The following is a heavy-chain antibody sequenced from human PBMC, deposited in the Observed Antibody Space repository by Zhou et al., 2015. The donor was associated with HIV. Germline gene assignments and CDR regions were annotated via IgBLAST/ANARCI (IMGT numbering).Heavy chain of an antibody. Sequence: QVQLVQSGAEVKKPGASVKVSCKASGYTFTSYDINWVRQATGQGLEWMGWMNPNSGNTGYAQKFQGRVTMTRNTSISTAYMELSSLRSEDTAVYYCARGRPIVVVPAATDLFDAFDIWGQGTMVTVSS. CDR1: GYTFTSYD. J-gene: IGHJ3*02. CDR3: ARGRPIVVVPAATDLFDAFDI. V-gene: IGHV1-8*01. CDR2: MNPNSGNT. D-gene: IGHD2-2*01.